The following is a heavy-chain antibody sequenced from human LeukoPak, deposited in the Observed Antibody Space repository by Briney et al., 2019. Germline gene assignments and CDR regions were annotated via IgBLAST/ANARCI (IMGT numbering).Heavy chain of an antibody. CDR1: GYTFTTYD. V-gene: IGHV1-8*01. J-gene: IGHJ4*02. CDR2: MNPTTGNT. D-gene: IGHD2-15*01. Sequence: ASVKVSCKASGYTFTTYDINWVRQATGQGLEWVGWMNPTTGNTGYAQKFQGRLTMTRDTSISTAYMELSSLRSDDTALYYCARDPAATAGQTSFDYWGQGTLVTVSS. CDR3: ARDPAATAGQTSFDY.